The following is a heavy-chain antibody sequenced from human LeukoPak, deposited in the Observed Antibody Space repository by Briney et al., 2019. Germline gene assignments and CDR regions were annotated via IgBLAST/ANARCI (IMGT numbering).Heavy chain of an antibody. D-gene: IGHD3-9*01. Sequence: GESLKISCKGSGYSFTSYWIGWVRQMPGKGLEWMGIIYPGDSDTRYSPSFQGQVTISADKSISTAYLQWSSLKASDTAMYYCARLRGYDILTGYPFDYWGQETLVTVSS. J-gene: IGHJ4*02. CDR3: ARLRGYDILTGYPFDY. V-gene: IGHV5-51*01. CDR1: GYSFTSYW. CDR2: IYPGDSDT.